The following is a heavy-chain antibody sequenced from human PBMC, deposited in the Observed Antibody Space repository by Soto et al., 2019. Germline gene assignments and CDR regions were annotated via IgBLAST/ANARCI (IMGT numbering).Heavy chain of an antibody. J-gene: IGHJ6*02. CDR1: GYTVNACY. D-gene: IGHD4-17*01. V-gene: IGHV1-46*02. Sequence: GAAVKVSCKAFGYTVNACYMHWVRQAPGQGLEWMGVINPSGDGTSYAQKFQGRVTMTRDTSTSTVYMELSSLRSEDTAVYYCASVALGYDYADVWGQGTPVPVSS. CDR2: INPSGDGT. CDR3: ASVALGYDYADV.